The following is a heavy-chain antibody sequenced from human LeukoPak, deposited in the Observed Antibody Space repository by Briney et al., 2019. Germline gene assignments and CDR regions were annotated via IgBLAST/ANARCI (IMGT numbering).Heavy chain of an antibody. J-gene: IGHJ4*02. Sequence: PSETLSLTCTVSGGSISSYYWSWIRQPPGKGLEWIGYTYYSGSTNYNPSLKSRVTISVDTSKNQFSLKLSSVTAADTAVYYCARERYYDSSGHYWGQGTLVTVSS. CDR2: TYYSGST. CDR1: GGSISSYY. V-gene: IGHV4-59*01. D-gene: IGHD3-22*01. CDR3: ARERYYDSSGHY.